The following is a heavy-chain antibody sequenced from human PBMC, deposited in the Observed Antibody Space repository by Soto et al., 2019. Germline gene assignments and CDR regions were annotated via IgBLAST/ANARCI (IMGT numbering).Heavy chain of an antibody. J-gene: IGHJ4*02. Sequence: ASVEVSCDASGGTFSSYAMHWVRQAPGQGLEWMGGIIPMYGPAKDAQRFQGRVTITADESTTTVYMELTSLTSQDTAVYFCARSGDCTGTSCHLRGPFDSWGPGTLVTVSS. CDR2: IIPMYGPA. D-gene: IGHD2-8*02. CDR3: ARSGDCTGTSCHLRGPFDS. CDR1: GGTFSSYA. V-gene: IGHV1-69*13.